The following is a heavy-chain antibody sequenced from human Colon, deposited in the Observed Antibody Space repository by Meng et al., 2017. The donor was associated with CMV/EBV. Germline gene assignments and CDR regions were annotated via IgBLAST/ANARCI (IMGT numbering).Heavy chain of an antibody. V-gene: IGHV3-11*04. J-gene: IGHJ4*02. CDR2: ISNGGYTI. D-gene: IGHD6-13*01. CDR1: GFSFTEYF. CDR3: ARIRKAAVDS. Sequence: SWAASGFSFTEYFRTWSRQAQGKGMESISYISNGGYTIYYADSVRGRFTISRDTAQNSLFLQMTSLQSDDTAIYFCARIRKAAVDSWGQGTLVTVSS.